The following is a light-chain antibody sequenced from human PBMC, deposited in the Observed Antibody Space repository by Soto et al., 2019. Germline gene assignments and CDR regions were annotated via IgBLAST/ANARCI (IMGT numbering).Light chain of an antibody. CDR1: SSNIAAGYD. Sequence: QAVVTQPPSVSGAPGQRVTISCTGSSSNIAAGYDVHWYQQLPGTAPNLLIYGNSNRPSGVPDRFSGSKSGTSASLAITGLQAEDEADYYCQSYDSSLSGSVFGGGTKVTVL. J-gene: IGLJ3*02. CDR3: QSYDSSLSGSV. CDR2: GNS. V-gene: IGLV1-40*01.